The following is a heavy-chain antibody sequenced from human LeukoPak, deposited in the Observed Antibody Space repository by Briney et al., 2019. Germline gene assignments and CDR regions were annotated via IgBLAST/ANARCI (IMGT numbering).Heavy chain of an antibody. Sequence: SQTLSLTCTVSGGSISSGGYYWSWIRQPPGKGLEWIGYIYHSGSTYYNPSLKSRVTISVDRSKNQFSLKLSSVTAADTAVYYCARGGHYGPSEFDYWGQGTLVTVSS. CDR1: GGSISSGGYY. V-gene: IGHV4-30-2*01. CDR2: IYHSGST. D-gene: IGHD3-10*01. CDR3: ARGGHYGPSEFDY. J-gene: IGHJ4*02.